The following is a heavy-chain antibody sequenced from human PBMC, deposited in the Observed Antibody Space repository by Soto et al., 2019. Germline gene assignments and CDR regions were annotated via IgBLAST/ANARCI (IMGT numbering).Heavy chain of an antibody. CDR1: GFTFSTYG. D-gene: IGHD2-2*01. Sequence: PVASLRLSYGASGFTFSTYGLPLVRQAPGKVLELVAFIWHDGSNKYYADSVKGRFTISRDNSKYTVFLQMSSLRAEDTAVYYCAGQYCDSSSCYALYWGQGT. CDR2: IWHDGSNK. V-gene: IGHV3-30*02. J-gene: IGHJ4*02. CDR3: AGQYCDSSSCYALY.